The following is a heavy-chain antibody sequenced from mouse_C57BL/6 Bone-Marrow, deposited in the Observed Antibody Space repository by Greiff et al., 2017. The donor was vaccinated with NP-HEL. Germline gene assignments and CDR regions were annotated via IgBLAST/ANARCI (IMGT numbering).Heavy chain of an antibody. Sequence: VKLMESGAELVKPGASVKMSCKASGYTFTSYWITWVKQRPGQGLEWIGDIYPGSGSTNYNEKFKSKATLTVDTSSSTAYMQLSSLTSEDSAVYYCAREGIFTDYWGQGTSVTVSS. CDR1: GYTFTSYW. CDR2: IYPGSGST. CDR3: AREGIFTDY. V-gene: IGHV1-55*01. J-gene: IGHJ4*01.